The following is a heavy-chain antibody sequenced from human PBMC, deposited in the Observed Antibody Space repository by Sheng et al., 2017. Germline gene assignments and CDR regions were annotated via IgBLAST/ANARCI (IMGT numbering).Heavy chain of an antibody. CDR3: AKEGTWGDCCRYYFDC. Sequence: EVQLLESGGGLVQPGGSLRLSCTASGFTFSRSPMRWVRQAPGKGLEWVSSIDVSGSKTDYAESVEGRFTIPRDNSKNTLYLQMNSLRGEDTAVYYCAKEGTWGDCCRYYFDCWGQGTMVTVSS. CDR2: IDVSGSKT. J-gene: IGHJ4*02. CDR1: GFTFSRSP. D-gene: IGHD2-21*01. V-gene: IGHV3-23*01.